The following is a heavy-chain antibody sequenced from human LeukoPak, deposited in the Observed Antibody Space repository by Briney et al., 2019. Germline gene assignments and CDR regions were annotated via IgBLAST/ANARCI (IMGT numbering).Heavy chain of an antibody. D-gene: IGHD3-22*01. Sequence: GSSVKVSCKASGGTSNSHAISWVRQAPGQGLEWMGRIIPNLGTTNRAQNFQDRATLTADKSTNTAYMELTSLTSVDTAVYYCATTNDGGGYQWGDFFDFWGQGTLVTVSS. J-gene: IGHJ4*02. CDR2: IIPNLGTT. V-gene: IGHV1-69*04. CDR3: ATTNDGGGYQWGDFFDF. CDR1: GGTSNSHA.